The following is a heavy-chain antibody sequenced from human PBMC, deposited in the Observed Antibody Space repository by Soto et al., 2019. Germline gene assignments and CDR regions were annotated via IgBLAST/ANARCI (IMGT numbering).Heavy chain of an antibody. CDR3: VREGGCASLTGYQHFGA. Sequence: GGSLRLSCEASGFIFNFYWMTWVRQAPGQGREWVAMIEDDGREKYWVEAVKGRLAGARDNAGNPLYLQMDSLRGEDTVVYYCVREGGCASLTGYQHFGAWGQGTLVTVSS. D-gene: IGHD3-9*01. J-gene: IGHJ4*02. CDR1: GFIFNFYW. CDR2: IEDDGREK. V-gene: IGHV3-7*03.